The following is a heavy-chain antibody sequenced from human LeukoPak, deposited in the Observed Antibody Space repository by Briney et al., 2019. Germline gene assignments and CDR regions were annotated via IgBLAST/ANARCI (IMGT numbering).Heavy chain of an antibody. CDR3: ARVQGHPPNGLDI. CDR2: IKQDGSEK. CDR1: GFTFSSYW. Sequence: PGGSLRLSCAASGFTFSSYWMSWVRQAPGKGLEWVANIKQDGSEKYYADSVKGRFTISRDNAKNTLYLQMNSLRADDTAVYYCARVQGHPPNGLDIWGQGTMVTVSS. V-gene: IGHV3-7*01. D-gene: IGHD2-8*01. J-gene: IGHJ3*02.